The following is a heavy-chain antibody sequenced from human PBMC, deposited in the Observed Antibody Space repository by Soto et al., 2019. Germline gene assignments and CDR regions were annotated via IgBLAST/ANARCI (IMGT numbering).Heavy chain of an antibody. CDR3: ASEVIPLTTDWYFDL. Sequence: QLQLRESGPGLVKPSETLSLTCTVSGGSISGGVGGLYYWSWIRQPPGKGLEWIGYIYDSGSTYYNPSLKVRVTISVATSQNQFSLRLSSVTAADTAVYYCASEVIPLTTDWYFDLWGRGTLVTVSS. V-gene: IGHV4-30-4*01. J-gene: IGHJ2*01. CDR2: IYDSGST. CDR1: GGSISGGVGGLYY. D-gene: IGHD4-17*01.